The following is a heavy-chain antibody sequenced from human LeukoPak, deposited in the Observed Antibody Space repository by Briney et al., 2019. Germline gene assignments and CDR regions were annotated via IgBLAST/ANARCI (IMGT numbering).Heavy chain of an antibody. CDR2: ISGSGTTL. D-gene: IGHD2-2*01. CDR1: GFTFSDYY. J-gene: IGHJ4*02. CDR3: ARVLNQLLPNFDY. Sequence: GGSLRLSCAASGFTFSDYYMSWIRQAPGKGLEWVSYISGSGTTLYYANSVKGRFTISRDNSKDTLYLQMNSLRAEDTAVYYCARVLNQLLPNFDYWGQGTLVTVSS. V-gene: IGHV3-11*04.